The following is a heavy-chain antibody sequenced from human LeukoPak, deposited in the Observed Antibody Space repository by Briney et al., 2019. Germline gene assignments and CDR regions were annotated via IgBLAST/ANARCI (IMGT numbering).Heavy chain of an antibody. CDR1: GFSLSTSGVG. D-gene: IGHD3-10*01. V-gene: IGHV2-5*02. J-gene: IGHJ4*02. Sequence: SGPTLVKPTQTLTLTCTFSGFSLSTSGVGVGWIRQPPGKALEWLALIYWDDDKRYSPSLKSRLTTTKDTSKNQVVLTMTNMDPVDTATYYCAHSPLVYYYGSGSYPSYFDYWGQGTLVTVSS. CDR3: AHSPLVYYYGSGSYPSYFDY. CDR2: IYWDDDK.